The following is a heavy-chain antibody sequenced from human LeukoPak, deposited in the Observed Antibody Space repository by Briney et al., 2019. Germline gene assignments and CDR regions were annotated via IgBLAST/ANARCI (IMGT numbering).Heavy chain of an antibody. J-gene: IGHJ6*03. V-gene: IGHV1-2*02. CDR2: INPNSGGT. D-gene: IGHD2-2*02. CDR1: GYTFTGYY. CDR3: ARVVVVPAAISGNTNYYYYYMDV. Sequence: ASVKVSCKASGYTFTGYYMHWVRQAPGQGLEWMGWINPNSGGTNYAQKFQGRVTMTRDTSISTAYMELSRLRSDDTAVYYCARVVVVPAAISGNTNYYYYYMDVWGKGTTVTVSS.